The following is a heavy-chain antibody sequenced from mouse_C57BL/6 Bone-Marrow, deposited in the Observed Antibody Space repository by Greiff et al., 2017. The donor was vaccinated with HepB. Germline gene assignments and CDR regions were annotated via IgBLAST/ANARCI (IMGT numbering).Heavy chain of an antibody. CDR3: ARRDGYYFDY. J-gene: IGHJ2*01. D-gene: IGHD2-3*01. CDR2: IYPGDGDT. Sequence: VQLQESGPELVKPGASVKISCKASGYAFSSSWMNWVKQRPGKGLEWIGRIYPGDGDTNYNGKFKGKATLTADKSSSTAYMQLSSLTSEDSAVYFCARRDGYYFDYWGQGTTLTVSS. CDR1: GYAFSSSW. V-gene: IGHV1-82*01.